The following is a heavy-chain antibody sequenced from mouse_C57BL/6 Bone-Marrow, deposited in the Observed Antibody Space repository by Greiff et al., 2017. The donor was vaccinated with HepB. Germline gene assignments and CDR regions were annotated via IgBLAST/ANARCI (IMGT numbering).Heavy chain of an antibody. CDR2: IYPGDGDT. CDR1: GYAFSSSW. Sequence: QVQLQQSGPELVKPGASVKISCKASGYAFSSSWMNWVKQRPGKGLEWIGRIYPGDGDTNYNGKFKGKATLTADKSSSTAYMQLSSLTSEDSAVYFCARWGGPPPFYDWGQGTTLTVSS. CDR3: ARWGGPPPFYD. J-gene: IGHJ2*01. V-gene: IGHV1-82*01.